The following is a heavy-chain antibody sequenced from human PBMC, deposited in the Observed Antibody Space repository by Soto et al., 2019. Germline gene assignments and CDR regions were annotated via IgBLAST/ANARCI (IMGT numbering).Heavy chain of an antibody. J-gene: IGHJ4*02. CDR1: GFSFSIYP. V-gene: IGHV3-21*01. Sequence: EVQLVESGGGLVKPGGSLRLSCAASGFSFSIYPMNWVRQAPGKGLECVSSIGPSSNSIYYADSVKGRFTISRDNAKNSLYLQMNILRGEDKAVYYCANGGTAVGTIRHWGQGTLVTVSS. D-gene: IGHD6-13*01. CDR3: ANGGTAVGTIRH. CDR2: IGPSSNSI.